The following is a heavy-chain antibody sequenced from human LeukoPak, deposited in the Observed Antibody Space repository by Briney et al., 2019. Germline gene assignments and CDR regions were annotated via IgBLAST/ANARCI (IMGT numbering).Heavy chain of an antibody. CDR1: GGSISSYY. CDR3: ARSPQGDYYDSSGEFDI. V-gene: IGHV4-59*01. D-gene: IGHD3-22*01. CDR2: IYYSGST. Sequence: SETLSLTCTVSGGSISSYYWSWIRQPPGKGLEWIGYIYYSGSTNYNPSLKSRVTISVDTSKNQFSLKLSSVTAADTAVYYCARSPQGDYYDSSGEFDIWGQGTMVTVSS. J-gene: IGHJ3*02.